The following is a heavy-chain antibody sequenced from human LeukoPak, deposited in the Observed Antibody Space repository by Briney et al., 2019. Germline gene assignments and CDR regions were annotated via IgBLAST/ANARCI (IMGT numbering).Heavy chain of an antibody. CDR1: GDSIISTIYY. J-gene: IGHJ6*03. V-gene: IGHV4-39*01. D-gene: IGHD6-25*01. CDR3: ARQLAAQEGYYYYYMHV. CDR2: IYHTGST. Sequence: SETLSLTCTVFGDSIISTIYYWGWIRQPPGKGLEWIGNIYHTGSTYYNPSLQSRVTMIVDTSKNQFSLRLRSMTAADTAVYYCARQLAAQEGYYYYYMHVWGKGTTVTVSS.